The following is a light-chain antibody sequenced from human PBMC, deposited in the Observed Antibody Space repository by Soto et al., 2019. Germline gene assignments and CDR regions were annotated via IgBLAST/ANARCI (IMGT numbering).Light chain of an antibody. V-gene: IGLV3-10*01. CDR2: EDN. J-gene: IGLJ1*01. Sequence: SYELTQPPSVSVSPGQTARITCSGDALPTRFAHWYKQKAGHAPVQVIYEDNKRPSGIPERFSGSSSGTVATLVISEGQVEDEGDSSCFSPANGDILGVFGPGTKLTVL. CDR1: ALPTRF. CDR3: FSPANGDILGV.